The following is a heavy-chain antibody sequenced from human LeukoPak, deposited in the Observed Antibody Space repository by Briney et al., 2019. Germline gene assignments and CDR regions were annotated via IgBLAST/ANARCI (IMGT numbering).Heavy chain of an antibody. CDR2: INPNSGGT. V-gene: IGHV1-2*02. J-gene: IGHJ5*02. CDR1: GYSFTDYY. Sequence: ASVKVSCKASGYSFTDYYMHWVRQAPGQGLEWMAWINPNSGGTNYAQKFQGRVTLTRDTSVNTVYMELGSLRSDDTAVYYCARGPSSENWFDPWGQGTLVTVSS. CDR3: ARGPSSENWFDP. D-gene: IGHD1-26*01.